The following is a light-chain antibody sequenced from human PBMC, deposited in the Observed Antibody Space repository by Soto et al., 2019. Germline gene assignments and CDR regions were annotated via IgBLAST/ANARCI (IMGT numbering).Light chain of an antibody. J-gene: IGLJ2*01. CDR3: LLSYSGARSHVV. Sequence: QAVVTQEPSLTVSPGGTVTLTCGSSTGAVTSGHYPYWFQQKPGQAPRTLIYDTSNKHSWTPARFSGSLLGGKAALTLSGAQPEDVAEYYCLLSYSGARSHVVFGGGTKLTVL. CDR1: TGAVTSGHY. V-gene: IGLV7-46*01. CDR2: DTS.